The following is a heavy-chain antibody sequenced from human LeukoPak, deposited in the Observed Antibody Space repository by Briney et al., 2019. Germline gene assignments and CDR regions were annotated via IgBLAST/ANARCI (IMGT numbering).Heavy chain of an antibody. J-gene: IGHJ3*02. Sequence: GASVKVSCKASGYTFTDYYMHWVRQAPGQGPEWMGWINPDSGVTNYPQKFQGRVTMTRDTSSSTAYMELIRLRSDDTAVYYCARDGTFDIWGQGTMVTVSS. V-gene: IGHV1-2*02. CDR3: ARDGTFDI. CDR1: GYTFTDYY. D-gene: IGHD2-15*01. CDR2: INPDSGVT.